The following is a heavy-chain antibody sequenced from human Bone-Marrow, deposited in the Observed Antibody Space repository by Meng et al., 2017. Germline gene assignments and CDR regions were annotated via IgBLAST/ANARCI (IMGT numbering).Heavy chain of an antibody. CDR3: ARVPSLMGGTNFDH. V-gene: IGHV1-18*01. D-gene: IGHD1-26*01. CDR1: SYDFLKYG. CDR2: ISPSNGDV. J-gene: IGHJ4*03. Sequence: ASVKVSCKASSYDFLKYGITWVRQAPGQGLEWVGWISPSNGDVNYAQKLQRRVVIRTDTSINTVYMNLWDLTSADTAMYYCARVPSLMGGTNFDHWGQGTTVTVSS.